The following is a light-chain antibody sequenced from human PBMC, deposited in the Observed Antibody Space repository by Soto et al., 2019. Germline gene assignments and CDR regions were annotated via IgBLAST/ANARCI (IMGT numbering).Light chain of an antibody. CDR2: DVN. CDR3: GSYAGNTILL. CDR1: SSDVGGDNY. Sequence: QSALTQPPSASGSPGQSVTISCTGTSSDVGGDNYVSWYQQHPGKAPKFMIYDVNKRPSGVPDRFSGSKSGNAASLTVAGLQADDEAYYYCGSYAGNTILLFGGGTKLTVL. V-gene: IGLV2-8*01. J-gene: IGLJ3*02.